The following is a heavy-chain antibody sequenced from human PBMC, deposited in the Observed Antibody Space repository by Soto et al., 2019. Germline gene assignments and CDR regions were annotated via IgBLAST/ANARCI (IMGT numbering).Heavy chain of an antibody. CDR1: GFTFSSYA. D-gene: IGHD3-3*01. CDR2: ISYDGSNK. J-gene: IGHJ6*02. Sequence: GGSLRLSCAASGFTFSSYAMHWVRQAPGKGLEWVAVISYDGSNKYYADSVKGRFTISRDNSKNTLYLQMNSLRAEDTAVYYCARDYDFWSGYHPSYYYYGMDVWGQGTTVTVSS. V-gene: IGHV3-30-3*01. CDR3: ARDYDFWSGYHPSYYYYGMDV.